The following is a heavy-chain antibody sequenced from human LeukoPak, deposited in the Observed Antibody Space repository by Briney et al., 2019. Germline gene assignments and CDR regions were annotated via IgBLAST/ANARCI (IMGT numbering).Heavy chain of an antibody. CDR1: GFTFSSYG. CDR2: ISYDGSNK. J-gene: IGHJ4*02. V-gene: IGHV3-30*03. CDR3: AGGGDYSIDY. D-gene: IGHD2-15*01. Sequence: GRSLRLSCAASGFTFSSYGMHWVRQAPGKGLEWVAVISYDGSNKYYADSVKGRFTISRDNSKNTLYLQMTSLRAEDTAVYYCAGGGDYSIDYWGQGTLVAVSS.